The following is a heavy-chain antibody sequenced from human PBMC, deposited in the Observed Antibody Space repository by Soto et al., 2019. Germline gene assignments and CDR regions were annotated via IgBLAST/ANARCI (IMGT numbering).Heavy chain of an antibody. J-gene: IGHJ4*02. CDR1: GFTFSSYA. CDR2: ISGSGGST. V-gene: IGHV3-23*01. D-gene: IGHD2-8*01. CDR3: AKDIFSTSRVYANYFDY. Sequence: GGSLRLSCAASGFTFSSYAMSWVRQAPGKGLEWVSAISGSGGSTYYADSVKGRFTISRDNSKNTLYLQMNSLRAEDTAVYYCAKDIFSTSRVYANYFDYWGQGTLVTVSS.